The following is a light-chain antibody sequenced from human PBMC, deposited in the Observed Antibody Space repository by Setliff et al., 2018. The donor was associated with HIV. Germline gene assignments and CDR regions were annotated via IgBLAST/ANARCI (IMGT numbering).Light chain of an antibody. CDR2: DVT. CDR1: SCDVGTYNF. J-gene: IGLJ1*01. Sequence: QSVLTQPRSVSGSPGQSVTISCSGFSCDVGTYNFVSWYQQHPGKAPKLMIYDVTKRPSGVPDRFSGSKSANTASLTISGLQAEDEADYYCCSSAGTYTYVFGTGTKV. V-gene: IGLV2-11*01. CDR3: CSSAGTYTYV.